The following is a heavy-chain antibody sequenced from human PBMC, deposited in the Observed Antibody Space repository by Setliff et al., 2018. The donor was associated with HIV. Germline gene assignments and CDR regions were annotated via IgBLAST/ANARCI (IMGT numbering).Heavy chain of an antibody. D-gene: IGHD4-17*01. V-gene: IGHV4-39*01. CDR2: IYHTGST. Sequence: SETLSLTCTVSGDSVSSRSYYWSWIRQPPGNGLEWIGSIYHTGSTYYKPSLNSRVTISVDASKNQFSLKLSSVTAADTAVYYCARAAAGNTGPFDLWGQGSPVTVSS. CDR1: GDSVSSRSYY. CDR3: ARAAAGNTGPFDL. J-gene: IGHJ4*02.